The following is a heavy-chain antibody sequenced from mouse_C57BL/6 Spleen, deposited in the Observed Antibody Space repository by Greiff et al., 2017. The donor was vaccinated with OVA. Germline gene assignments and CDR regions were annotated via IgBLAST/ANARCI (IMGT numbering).Heavy chain of an antibody. CDR1: GYTFTSYD. CDR2: IYPRDGST. D-gene: IGHD2-5*01. J-gene: IGHJ3*01. CDR3: ARGVDSTPFAY. V-gene: IGHV1-85*01. Sequence: VHLVESGPELVKPGASVKLSCKASGYTFTSYDINWVKQRPGQGLEWIGWIYPRDGSTKYNEKFKGKATLTVDTSSSTAYMELHSLTSEDSAVYFCARGVDSTPFAYWGQGTLVTVSA.